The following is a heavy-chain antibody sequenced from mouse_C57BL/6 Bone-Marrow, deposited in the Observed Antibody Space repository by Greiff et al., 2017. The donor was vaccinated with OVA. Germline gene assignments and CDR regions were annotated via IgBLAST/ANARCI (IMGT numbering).Heavy chain of an antibody. CDR2: IDPSDSYT. CDR3: ARCWDYFDY. Sequence: QVQLQQSGAELVMPGASVKLSCKASGYTFTSYWMHWVKQRPGQGLEWIGEIDPSDSYTNYNQKFKGKSTLTVDKSSSTAYMQLSSLTSEDSAVYYCARCWDYFDYWGQGTTLTVSS. J-gene: IGHJ2*01. CDR1: GYTFTSYW. D-gene: IGHD4-1*01. V-gene: IGHV1-69*01.